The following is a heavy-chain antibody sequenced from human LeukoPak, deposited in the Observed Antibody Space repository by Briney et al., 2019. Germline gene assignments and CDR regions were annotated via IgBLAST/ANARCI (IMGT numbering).Heavy chain of an antibody. Sequence: ASVKVSCKASGYTFTGYYMHWVRQAPGQGLEWMGWINPNSGGTNYAQKFQGRVTMTRDTSINTAYMELSSLRSDDTAVYYCARRMVSPSTKQRNDAFDIWGQGTMVTVSS. V-gene: IGHV1-2*02. J-gene: IGHJ3*02. CDR3: ARRMVSPSTKQRNDAFDI. D-gene: IGHD5/OR15-5a*01. CDR1: GYTFTGYY. CDR2: INPNSGGT.